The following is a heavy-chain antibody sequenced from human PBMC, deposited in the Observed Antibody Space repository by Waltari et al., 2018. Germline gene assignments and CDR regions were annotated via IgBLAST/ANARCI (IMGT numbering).Heavy chain of an antibody. CDR3: ARDWEGERPNFDY. CDR1: GFRFSNSW. Sequence: EVQLVESGGGLVEPGGSLRLSCVASGFRFSNSWMSWVRQAPGKGREGVADIKEDGSKEYYLGSVKGRFTISRDNAKNSVYLQMNSLRPEDTAVYYCARDWEGERPNFDYWGQGTLVTVSS. CDR2: IKEDGSKE. V-gene: IGHV3-7*04. D-gene: IGHD1-26*01. J-gene: IGHJ4*02.